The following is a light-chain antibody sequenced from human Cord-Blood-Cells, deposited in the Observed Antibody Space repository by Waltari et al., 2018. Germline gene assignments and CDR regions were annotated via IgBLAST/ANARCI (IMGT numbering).Light chain of an antibody. Sequence: DIQMTQSPSSLSASVGDRVTITCRASQSISSYLNWYQQKPGKAPKLLIYAASSLQSGVPSRFSGSGSGTDFTLTNSSVQPEEFATYYCQQSYSTPFTFGPGTRVDIK. CDR3: QQSYSTPFT. CDR1: QSISSY. J-gene: IGKJ3*01. CDR2: AAS. V-gene: IGKV1-39*01.